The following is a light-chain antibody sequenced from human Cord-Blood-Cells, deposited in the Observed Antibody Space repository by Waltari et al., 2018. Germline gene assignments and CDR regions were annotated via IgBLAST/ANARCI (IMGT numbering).Light chain of an antibody. CDR2: DVS. CDR3: SSYTGSSTWV. CDR1: SRDVGGYNS. J-gene: IGLJ3*02. V-gene: IGLV2-14*01. Sequence: QSALTQPAPVSGSPGQSITISCTGTSRDVGGYNSVSWYQQHPGKAPELVIYDVSKRPSGVSNRFSGSKSGSTASLTISGLQAEDEADYYCSSYTGSSTWVFGGGTKLTVL.